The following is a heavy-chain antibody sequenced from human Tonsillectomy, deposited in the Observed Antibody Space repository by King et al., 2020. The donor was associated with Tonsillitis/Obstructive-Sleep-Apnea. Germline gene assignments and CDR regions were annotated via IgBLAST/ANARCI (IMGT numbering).Heavy chain of an antibody. V-gene: IGHV4-34*01. D-gene: IGHD6-6*01. J-gene: IGHJ6*03. CDR3: ARGIREQLVQNFYYYYMDV. CDR2: ILPSGRP. CDR1: GGSFSGYY. Sequence: VQLQQWGAGLLKPSETLSLTCAVYGGSFSGYYWTWIRQPPGKGLEWIGEILPSGRPHYNPSLKSLVTISGDSSKNQFSLRVNSVTAADGAVYYCARGIREQLVQNFYYYYMDVWGKGTPVTVSS.